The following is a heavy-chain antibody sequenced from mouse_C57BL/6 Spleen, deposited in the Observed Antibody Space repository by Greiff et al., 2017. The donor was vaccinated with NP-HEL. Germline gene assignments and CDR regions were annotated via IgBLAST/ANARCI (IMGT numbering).Heavy chain of an antibody. CDR3: TRDSSGYDAMDY. J-gene: IGHJ4*01. Sequence: EVKVVESGEGLVKPGGSLKLSCAASGFTFSSYAVSWVRQTPEKRLEWVAYISSGGDYIYYADTVKGRFTISRDNARNTLYLQMSSLKSEDTAMYYCTRDSSGYDAMDYWGQGTSVTVSS. V-gene: IGHV5-9-1*02. D-gene: IGHD3-2*02. CDR2: ISSGGDYI. CDR1: GFTFSSYA.